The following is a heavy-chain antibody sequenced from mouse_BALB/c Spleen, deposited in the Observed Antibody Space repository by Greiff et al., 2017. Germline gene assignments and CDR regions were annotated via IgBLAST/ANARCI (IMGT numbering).Heavy chain of an antibody. J-gene: IGHJ2*01. CDR3: ARENYFDY. V-gene: IGHV2-9*02. Sequence: VMLVASGPGLVAPSQSLSITCTVSGFSLTSYGVHWVRQPPGKGLEWLGVIWAGGSTNYNSALMSRLSISTDNSKSQVFLKMNSLQTDDTAMYYCARENYFDYWGQGTTLTVSS. CDR2: IWAGGST. CDR1: GFSLTSYG.